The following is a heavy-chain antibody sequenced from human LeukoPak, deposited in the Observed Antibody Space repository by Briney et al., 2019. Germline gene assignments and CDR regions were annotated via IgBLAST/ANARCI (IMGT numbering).Heavy chain of an antibody. CDR1: GGSISSGSYY. CDR3: ARDLSIAVHAFDI. J-gene: IGHJ3*02. Sequence: SQTLSLTCTVSGGSISSGSYYWSWIRQPAGMGLEWIGRIYTSGSTNYNPSLKSRVTISVDTSKNQFSLKLSSVTAADTAVYYCARDLSIAVHAFDIWGQGTMVTVSS. D-gene: IGHD6-19*01. CDR2: IYTSGST. V-gene: IGHV4-61*02.